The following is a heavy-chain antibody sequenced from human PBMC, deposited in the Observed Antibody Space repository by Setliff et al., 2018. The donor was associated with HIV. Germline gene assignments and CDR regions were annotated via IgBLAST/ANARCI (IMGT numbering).Heavy chain of an antibody. CDR1: GGSISGYY. D-gene: IGHD3-16*01. J-gene: IGHJ4*02. V-gene: IGHV4-59*08. CDR3: ARVSTDYVWGSFLSSGPYYFDF. Sequence: PSETLSLTCTVSGGSISGYYWSWIRQPPGKGLEWTGNIHYTGTTHYNPSLKSRVTISADTSKSQFSLKLTSVTAADTAAYFCARVSTDYVWGSFLSSGPYYFDFWGQGALVTVSS. CDR2: IHYTGTT.